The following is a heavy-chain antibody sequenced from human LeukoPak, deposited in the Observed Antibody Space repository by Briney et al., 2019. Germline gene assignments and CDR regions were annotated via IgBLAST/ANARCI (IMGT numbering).Heavy chain of an antibody. J-gene: IGHJ4*02. D-gene: IGHD1-26*01. CDR1: GGSISSYY. CDR3: ARDQAGATGFDY. CDR2: IYYSGST. V-gene: IGHV4-59*01. Sequence: PSETLSLTCTVSGGSISSYYWSWIRQPPGKGLEWIGYIYYSGSTNYNPSLKSRVTISVDTSKNQFSLKLSSVTAADTAVYYCARDQAGATGFDYWGQGTLVTVSS.